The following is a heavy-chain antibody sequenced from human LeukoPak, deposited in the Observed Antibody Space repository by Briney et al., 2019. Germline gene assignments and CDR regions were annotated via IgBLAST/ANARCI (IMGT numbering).Heavy chain of an antibody. J-gene: IGHJ4*02. D-gene: IGHD2-15*01. CDR3: ARDPDSSAFDY. Sequence: GGSLRLSCAASGFTFSSYWMSWVRQAPGKGLEWVANIKQDGSEKYYVDSVKGRFTISRDNPKNSMYLQMDSLRAEDTAIYYCARDPDSSAFDYWGQGALVTVSS. CDR1: GFTFSSYW. CDR2: IKQDGSEK. V-gene: IGHV3-7*01.